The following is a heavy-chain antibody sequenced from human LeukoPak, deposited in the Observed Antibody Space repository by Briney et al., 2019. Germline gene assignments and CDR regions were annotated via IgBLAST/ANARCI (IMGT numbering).Heavy chain of an antibody. V-gene: IGHV4-59*01. J-gene: IGHJ6*02. Sequence: KPSETLSLTCTVSSGPISGYYWNWIRQPPGKGLEWIGYIYYSGSTNYNPSLKSRVPISVDKSKNQFSLRLSSVTAADTAVYYCAGDWFLSSNYYFGMDVWGQGTTVTVSS. CDR3: AGDWFLSSNYYFGMDV. CDR2: IYYSGST. D-gene: IGHD3-9*01. CDR1: SGPISGYY.